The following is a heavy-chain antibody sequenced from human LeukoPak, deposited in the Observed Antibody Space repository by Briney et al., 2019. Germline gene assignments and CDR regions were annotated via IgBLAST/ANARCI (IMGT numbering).Heavy chain of an antibody. D-gene: IGHD3-3*01. Sequence: PSETLSLTCTVSGYSISSGYYWGWIRQPPGKGLEWIGSIYHSGSTYYNPSLKSRVTISVDTSKNQFSLKLSSVTAADTAVYYCAGDLSHYDFWSGYYLNAFDIWGQGTMVTVSS. CDR3: AGDLSHYDFWSGYYLNAFDI. CDR1: GYSISSGYY. CDR2: IYHSGST. V-gene: IGHV4-38-2*02. J-gene: IGHJ3*02.